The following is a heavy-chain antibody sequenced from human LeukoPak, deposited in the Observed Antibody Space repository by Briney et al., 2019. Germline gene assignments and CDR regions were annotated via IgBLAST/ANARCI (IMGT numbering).Heavy chain of an antibody. CDR3: ARGRTYYYDSSGYYYVPDYFDY. J-gene: IGHJ4*02. D-gene: IGHD3-22*01. CDR2: FDPEDGET. Sequence: GASVKVSCKVSGYTLTELSMHWVRQAPGKGLEWMGGFDPEDGETIYAQKFQGRVTMTEDTSTDTAYMELSSLRSEDTAVYYCARGRTYYYDSSGYYYVPDYFDYWGQGTLVTVSS. CDR1: GYTLTELS. V-gene: IGHV1-24*01.